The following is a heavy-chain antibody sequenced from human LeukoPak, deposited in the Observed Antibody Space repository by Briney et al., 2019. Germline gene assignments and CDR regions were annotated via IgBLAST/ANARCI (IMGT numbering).Heavy chain of an antibody. J-gene: IGHJ4*02. CDR3: VRVRYDDSSGYYSDY. V-gene: IGHV3-21*01. CDR1: GFTFSSYS. CDR2: ISSRSNYI. Sequence: GGSLRLPCAASGFTFSSYSINWVRQAPGKGLEWVSSISSRSNYIYYADSVKGRFTISRDDAQNSLYLQMNSLRAEDTAVYYCVRVRYDDSSGYYSDYWGQGTLVTVSS. D-gene: IGHD3-22*01.